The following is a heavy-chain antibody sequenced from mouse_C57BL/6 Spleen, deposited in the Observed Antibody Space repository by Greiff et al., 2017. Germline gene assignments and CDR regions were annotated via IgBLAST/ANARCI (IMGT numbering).Heavy chain of an antibody. Sequence: VQLQQSGAELVRPGASVKLSCTASGFNIKDDYMHWVKQRPEQGLEWIGWIDPENGDTEYASKFQGKATITADTSSNTAYLQLSSLTSEDTAVYYCTTYYYGSSECAYWGQGTLVTVSA. CDR3: TTYYYGSSECAY. CDR2: IDPENGDT. J-gene: IGHJ3*01. D-gene: IGHD1-1*01. V-gene: IGHV14-4*01. CDR1: GFNIKDDY.